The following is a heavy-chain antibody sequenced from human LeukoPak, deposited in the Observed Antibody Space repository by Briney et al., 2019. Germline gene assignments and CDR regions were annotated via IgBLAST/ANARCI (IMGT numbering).Heavy chain of an antibody. CDR2: ISLNGETT. Sequence: GGSLRLSCAVSGFSVSSFGMSWVHQAPGKGLEWISAISLNGETTWYADSVKGRFIISRDNSKNTLYLQLTSLRAEDTAVYYCAQGFSSGWYPYWGQGSLVSVSS. V-gene: IGHV3-23*01. CDR1: GFSVSSFG. J-gene: IGHJ4*02. CDR3: AQGFSSGWYPY. D-gene: IGHD6-19*01.